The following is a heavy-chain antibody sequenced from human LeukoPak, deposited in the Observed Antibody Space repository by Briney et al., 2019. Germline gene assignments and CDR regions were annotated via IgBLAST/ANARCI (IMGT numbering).Heavy chain of an antibody. D-gene: IGHD2-2*01. Sequence: SETLSLTCTVSGGSISSSGYFWGWIRQPPGKGLDWIVSIHYSGSTYYNPSLKSRVTISVDTSKNQFSLKLSSVTAADTAVYYCYVVVPAAMGGYYYYYMDVWGKGTTVTVSS. CDR1: GGSISSSGYF. V-gene: IGHV4-39*01. J-gene: IGHJ6*03. CDR2: IHYSGST. CDR3: YVVVPAAMGGYYYYYMDV.